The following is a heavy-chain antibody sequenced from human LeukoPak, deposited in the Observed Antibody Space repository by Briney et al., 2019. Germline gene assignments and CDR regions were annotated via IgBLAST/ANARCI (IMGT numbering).Heavy chain of an antibody. V-gene: IGHV6-1*01. J-gene: IGHJ4*02. Sequence: SQTLSLTCAVSGDTVCSNSATWNWNRQAQARGLEWLVMTYYTSKSSNDYAVSLKRRIPINPHTSNNQFSLQLNSVPPEDTAVYYCARRTDDYNYLDYWAREPWSPSPQ. CDR2: TYYTSKSSN. CDR3: ARRTDDYNYLDY. D-gene: IGHD5-24*01. CDR1: GDTVCSNSAT.